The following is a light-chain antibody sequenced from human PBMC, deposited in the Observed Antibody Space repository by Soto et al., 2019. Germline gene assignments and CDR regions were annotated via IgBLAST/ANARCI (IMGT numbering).Light chain of an antibody. CDR3: HQYNNWPRTT. Sequence: EIVMTQSPATLSVSPGERATLSCRASQSISSNLAWYQQKAGQAPRLLLYGASTRATDIPARFSGSGSGTEVTLSITGLQSEDFAVYYCHQYNNWPRTTFGGGTKVEIK. V-gene: IGKV3-15*01. CDR2: GAS. J-gene: IGKJ4*01. CDR1: QSISSN.